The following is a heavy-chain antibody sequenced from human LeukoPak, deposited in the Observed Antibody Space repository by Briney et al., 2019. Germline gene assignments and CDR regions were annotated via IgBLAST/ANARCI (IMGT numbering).Heavy chain of an antibody. V-gene: IGHV3-23*01. D-gene: IGHD2-2*01. Sequence: GGSPRLSCAASGFTFSSYAMSWVRQAPGKGLEWVSAISGSGGSTYYADSVKGRFTISRDNSKNTLYLQMNSLRAEDTAVYYCAKDFVVVPAAAGSYFDYWGQGTLVTVSS. CDR2: ISGSGGST. CDR1: GFTFSSYA. CDR3: AKDFVVVPAAAGSYFDY. J-gene: IGHJ4*02.